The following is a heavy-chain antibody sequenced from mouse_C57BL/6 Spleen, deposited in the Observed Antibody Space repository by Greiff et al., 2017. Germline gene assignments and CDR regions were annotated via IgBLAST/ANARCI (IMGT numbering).Heavy chain of an antibody. D-gene: IGHD2-5*01. CDR3: ARSYYSNYDVSYYFDY. CDR2: IYPGDGDT. Sequence: VQLQQSGPELVKPGASVKISCKASGYAFSSSWMNWVKQRPGKGLEWIGRIYPGDGDTNYNGKFKGKATLTADKSSSTAYMQLSSLTSEDSAVYFCARSYYSNYDVSYYFDYWGQGTTLTVSS. CDR1: GYAFSSSW. V-gene: IGHV1-82*01. J-gene: IGHJ2*01.